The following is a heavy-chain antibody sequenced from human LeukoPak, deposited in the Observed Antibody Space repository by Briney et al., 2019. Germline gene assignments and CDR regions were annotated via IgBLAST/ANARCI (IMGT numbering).Heavy chain of an antibody. CDR3: ARDPYRRLQLGRRAFDY. J-gene: IGHJ4*02. CDR1: GYTLTSYG. D-gene: IGHD1-1*01. Sequence: ASVKVSCKASGYTLTSYGISWVRQAPGQGLEWMGWISAYNGNTNYAQKLQGRVTMTTDTSTSTAYMELRSLRSDDTAVYYCARDPYRRLQLGRRAFDYWGQGTLVTVSS. CDR2: ISAYNGNT. V-gene: IGHV1-18*01.